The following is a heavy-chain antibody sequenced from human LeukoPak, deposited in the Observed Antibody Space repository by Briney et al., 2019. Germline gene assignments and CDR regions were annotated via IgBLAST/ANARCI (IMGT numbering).Heavy chain of an antibody. V-gene: IGHV3-33*01. CDR3: ARDLTITMIVGYCYYGMDV. J-gene: IGHJ6*01. D-gene: IGHD3-22*01. Sequence: PGGSLRLSCAASGFTFSSYGMHWVRQAPGKGLEWVAVIWYDGSNKYYADSVKGRFTISRDNSKNTLYLQMNSLRAEDTAVYYCARDLTITMIVGYCYYGMDVWGQGITVTVSS. CDR1: GFTFSSYG. CDR2: IWYDGSNK.